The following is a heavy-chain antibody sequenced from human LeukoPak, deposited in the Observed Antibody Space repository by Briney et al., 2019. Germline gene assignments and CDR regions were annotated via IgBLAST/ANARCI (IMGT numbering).Heavy chain of an antibody. CDR2: ISDSSSYI. V-gene: IGHV3-21*01. Sequence: GGSLRLSCAASGFTFSSYSMNWVRQAPGKGLEWVSSISDSSSYIYYADSVKGRFTISRDNAKNSLYLQMNSLRAEDTAVYYCAREGRIAARRGFDYWGQGTLVTVSS. CDR3: AREGRIAARRGFDY. J-gene: IGHJ4*02. CDR1: GFTFSSYS. D-gene: IGHD6-6*01.